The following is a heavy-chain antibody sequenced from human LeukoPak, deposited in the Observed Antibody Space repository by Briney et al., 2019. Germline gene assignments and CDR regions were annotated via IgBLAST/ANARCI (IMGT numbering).Heavy chain of an antibody. CDR1: GYTFTSYY. J-gene: IGHJ4*02. CDR3: ARGTSIAAAEQLFDY. D-gene: IGHD6-13*01. CDR2: INPSGGST. V-gene: IGHV1-46*01. Sequence: EASVKVSCKASGYTFTSYYMHWVRQAPGQGLEWMGIINPSGGSTSYAQKFQGRVTMTRDMSTSTVYMELSSLRSEDTAVYYCARGTSIAAAEQLFDYWGQGTLVTVSS.